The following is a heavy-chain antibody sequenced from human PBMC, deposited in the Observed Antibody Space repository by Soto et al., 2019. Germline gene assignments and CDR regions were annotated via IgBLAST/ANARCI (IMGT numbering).Heavy chain of an antibody. CDR3: AREYDYGDYFYYY. CDR2: IVILSGTV. V-gene: IGHV1-69*12. D-gene: IGHD4-17*01. Sequence: QVQLVQSGAEVKRPGSSVKVSCKASGGTFSTYVIGWVRQAPGQGLEWMGGIVILSGTVNYAQNFQDRVTITADEYNTTVYMELNNLRSDDTAVYYCAREYDYGDYFYYYWGQGTLVTVSS. CDR1: GGTFSTYV. J-gene: IGHJ4*02.